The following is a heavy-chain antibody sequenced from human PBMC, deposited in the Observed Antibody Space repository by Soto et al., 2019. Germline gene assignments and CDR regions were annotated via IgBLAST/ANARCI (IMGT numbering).Heavy chain of an antibody. V-gene: IGHV3-11*01. CDR2: ISSSGSIM. D-gene: IGHD3-3*01. J-gene: IGHJ6*02. CDR1: GFSFSDYY. Sequence: GGSLRLSCAASGFSFSDYYMSWIRQAPGKGLEWISHISSSGSIMYYADSVKGRFTISRDNAKNSLYLQLNSLRAEDTAVYYCARDGWFSALRIPFGLDGWGQGTTVTVSS. CDR3: ARDGWFSALRIPFGLDG.